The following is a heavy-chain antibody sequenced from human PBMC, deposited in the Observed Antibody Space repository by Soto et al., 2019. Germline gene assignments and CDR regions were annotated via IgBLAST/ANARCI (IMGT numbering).Heavy chain of an antibody. D-gene: IGHD6-6*01. CDR1: GGSISSYY. V-gene: IGHV4-59*01. J-gene: IGHJ3*02. CDR2: IFYSGNT. CDR3: ARDRSYSTSRYDAFDI. Sequence: QVQLQESGPGLVKPSETLSLTCTVSGGSISSYYWSWIRQPPGRGLEWIGYIFYSGNTDYNPSLKSRVTISLDTSKNQFSLRLSSVTAADTAVYYCARDRSYSTSRYDAFDIWGQWTMVTVSS.